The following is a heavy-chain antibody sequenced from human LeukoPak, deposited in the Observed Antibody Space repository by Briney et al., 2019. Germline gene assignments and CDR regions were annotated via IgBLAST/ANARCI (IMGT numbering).Heavy chain of an antibody. CDR1: GGSISSGGYY. V-gene: IGHV4-31*03. J-gene: IGHJ5*02. CDR2: IYYSGST. CDR3: AREGPAYCGGDCSDQHWFDP. Sequence: SETLSLTCTVSGGSISSGGYYWSWIRQHPGKGLEWIGYIYYSGSTYYNPSLKSRVTMSVDTSKNQFSLKLSSVTAADTAVYYCAREGPAYCGGDCSDQHWFDPWGQGTLVTVSS. D-gene: IGHD2-21*02.